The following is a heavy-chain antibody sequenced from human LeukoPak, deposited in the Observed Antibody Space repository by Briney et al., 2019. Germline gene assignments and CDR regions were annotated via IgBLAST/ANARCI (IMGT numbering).Heavy chain of an antibody. V-gene: IGHV4-59*07. Sequence: SDTLSLTCTPSDGSINSDFWTWIRQPPGHGLEGIGYIRYSGRTSYNPSLKSRVTISIDTSKNLFSLKLRSVTTADTAIYYCARIPDVSGWPFDYWGQGTLVTVSS. CDR1: DGSINSDF. CDR3: ARIPDVSGWPFDY. J-gene: IGHJ4*02. D-gene: IGHD6-19*01. CDR2: IRYSGRT.